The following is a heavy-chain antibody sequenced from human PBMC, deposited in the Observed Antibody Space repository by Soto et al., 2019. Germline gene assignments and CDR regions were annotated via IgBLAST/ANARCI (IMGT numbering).Heavy chain of an antibody. CDR3: ARDLRSVMTGY. J-gene: IGHJ4*02. CDR2: VSGDGSST. Sequence: EVRMVESGGDLVQPGGSLRLSCVASGLTFNRYWMYWVRQVPGKGLLWISRVSGDGSSTTYADSVKGRFTVSRDNAKNTLFLLMTSLRGEDTGVYYCARDLRSVMTGYWGQGTLVTVSS. CDR1: GLTFNRYW. V-gene: IGHV3-74*03. D-gene: IGHD2-21*01.